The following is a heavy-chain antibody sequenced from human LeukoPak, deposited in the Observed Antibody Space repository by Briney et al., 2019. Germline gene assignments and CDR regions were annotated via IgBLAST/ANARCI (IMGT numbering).Heavy chain of an antibody. CDR1: GGSISSYY. CDR2: IYTSGST. D-gene: IGHD3-22*01. CDR3: ARTLSYYDSSRWFDP. V-gene: IGHV4-4*07. Sequence: PSETLSLTCTVSGGSISSYYWSWIRQPAGKGLEWIGRIYTSGSTYYNPSLKSRVTISVDTSKNQFSLKLSSVTASDTAMYYCARTLSYYDSSRWFDPWGQGTLVTVSS. J-gene: IGHJ5*02.